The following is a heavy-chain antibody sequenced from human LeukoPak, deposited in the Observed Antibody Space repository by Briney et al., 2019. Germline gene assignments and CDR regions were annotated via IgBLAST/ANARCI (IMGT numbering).Heavy chain of an antibody. V-gene: IGHV3-48*04. D-gene: IGHD5-12*01. CDR2: VGISSGNT. CDR1: GFTFSDYS. CDR3: ARDHRYAFDN. J-gene: IGHJ4*02. Sequence: GGSLRLSCAASGFTFSDYSMNWVRQAPGKGLEWISYVGISSGNTKYADSVKGRFTISGDSAKNSVFLQMNNLRVEDTAVYYCARDHRYAFDNWGQGTLVTVS.